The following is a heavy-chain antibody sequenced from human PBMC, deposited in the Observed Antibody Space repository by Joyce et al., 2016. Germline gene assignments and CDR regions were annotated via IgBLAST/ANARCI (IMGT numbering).Heavy chain of an antibody. CDR2: MTTDGREK. CDR3: ARDGSHYEVDD. Sequence: QVQLVESGGGVVKPGGSLRLSCVASGFTFGAYGRHWVRQAPGKGMEWVAFMTTDGREKDYADSVKCRLTISRDNSKSTLYAQMNSLRVEDTAVYYCARDGSHYEVDDWGQGTLVTVSS. D-gene: IGHD1-26*01. CDR1: GFTFGAYG. V-gene: IGHV3-30*02. J-gene: IGHJ4*02.